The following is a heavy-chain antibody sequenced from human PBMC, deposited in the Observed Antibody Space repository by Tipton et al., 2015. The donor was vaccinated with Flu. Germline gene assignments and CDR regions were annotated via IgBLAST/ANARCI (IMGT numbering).Heavy chain of an antibody. V-gene: IGHV4-59*08. Sequence: LRLSCTVSGDSISSNYWSWIRQSPGKGLEWIGYIYNTWSTNYNPSLKSRVTISVDTSKNQFSLNLRSVTAADTAVYYCARQDHGLDVWGQGTTVSVS. CDR3: ARQDHGLDV. D-gene: IGHD2-8*01. CDR1: GDSISSNY. CDR2: IYNTWST. J-gene: IGHJ6*02.